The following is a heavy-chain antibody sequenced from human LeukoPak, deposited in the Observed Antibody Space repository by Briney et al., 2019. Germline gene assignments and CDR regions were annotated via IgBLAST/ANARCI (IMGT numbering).Heavy chain of an antibody. CDR1: GFTFSSYA. J-gene: IGHJ4*02. CDR3: ARVYLERLTAGYFDH. Sequence: GGSLRLSCAASGFTFSSYAMSWVRQAPGKGLEWVAVISDDGRQTYYADSVKGRFTISRDNSKNTVYLQMNSLRDEDSATYYCARVYLERLTAGYFDHWGQGTLVTVSP. D-gene: IGHD2-8*01. CDR2: ISDDGRQT. V-gene: IGHV3-30*04.